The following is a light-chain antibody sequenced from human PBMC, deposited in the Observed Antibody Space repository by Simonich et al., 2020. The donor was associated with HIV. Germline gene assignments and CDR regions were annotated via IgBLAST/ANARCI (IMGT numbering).Light chain of an antibody. V-gene: IGKV3D-20*01. CDR1: QSVSSSY. Sequence: EIVLTQSPGTLSLSPGERATLSCRASQSVSSSYVAWYQQKPGLAPRLLIYDASSRATGIPDRFSGSGSGTDFTLTISRLEPEDFAVYYCQQYGSSPGTFGQGTKVEIK. CDR2: DAS. J-gene: IGKJ1*01. CDR3: QQYGSSPGT.